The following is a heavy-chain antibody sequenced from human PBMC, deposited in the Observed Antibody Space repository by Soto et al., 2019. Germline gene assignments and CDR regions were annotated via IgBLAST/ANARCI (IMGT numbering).Heavy chain of an antibody. V-gene: IGHV1-69*02. J-gene: IGHJ6*02. CDR1: GGTFSSYT. CDR3: ARGHTAMAGDYYYYGMDV. CDR2: IIPILGIA. Sequence: GASVKVSCKASGGTFSSYTISWVRQAPGQGLEWMGRIIPILGIANYAQKFQGRVTITADKSTSTAYMELSSLRSEDTAVYYCARGHTAMAGDYYYYGMDVWGQGTTVTVSS. D-gene: IGHD5-18*01.